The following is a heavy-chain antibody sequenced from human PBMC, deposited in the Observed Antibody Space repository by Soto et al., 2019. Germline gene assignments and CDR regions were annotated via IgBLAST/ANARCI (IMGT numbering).Heavy chain of an antibody. D-gene: IGHD5-12*01. CDR2: IYHSGST. J-gene: IGHJ4*02. CDR1: GGSISSSNW. CDR3: ARDRGYSGYVLDY. Sequence: PSETLSLTCAVSGGSISSSNWWSWVRQPPGKGLEWIGEIYHSGSTNYNPSLKSRVTISVDKSKNQFSLKLSSVTAADTAVYYCARDRGYSGYVLDYWGQGTMVTVYS. V-gene: IGHV4-4*02.